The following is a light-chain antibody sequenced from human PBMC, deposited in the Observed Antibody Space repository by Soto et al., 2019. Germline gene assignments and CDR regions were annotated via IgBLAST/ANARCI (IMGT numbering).Light chain of an antibody. V-gene: IGKV3-15*01. CDR1: QDVREG. J-gene: IGKJ1*01. Sequence: EVVLTQSPDTVSVSPGGRATLSCRASQDVREGLAWYQQRLGQAPRLLIHGASTRATGTPDRFSGSGSGTEFTLTIISLWSEDFATYFCQQYDVWPQTFGQGTTV. CDR2: GAS. CDR3: QQYDVWPQT.